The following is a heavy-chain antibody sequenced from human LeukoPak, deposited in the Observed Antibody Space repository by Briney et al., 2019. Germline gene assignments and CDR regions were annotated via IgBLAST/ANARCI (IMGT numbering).Heavy chain of an antibody. CDR2: IYTSGST. CDR3: ARGRRIAVAGSYWYFDL. D-gene: IGHD6-19*01. Sequence: SETLSLTCTVSGGSISSYYWSWIRQPPGKGLEWIGRIYTSGSTNYNPSLKSRVTISVDTSKNQFSLKLSSVTAADTAVYYCARGRRIAVAGSYWYFDLWGRGTLVTVSS. CDR1: GGSISSYY. V-gene: IGHV4-4*07. J-gene: IGHJ2*01.